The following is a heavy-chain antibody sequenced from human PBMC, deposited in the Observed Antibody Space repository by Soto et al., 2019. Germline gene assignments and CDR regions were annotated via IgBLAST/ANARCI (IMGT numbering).Heavy chain of an antibody. Sequence: PGGSLSLSCAASGFTFSSYAMHWVRQAPGKGLEWVAVISYDGSNKYYADSVKGRFTISRDNSKNTLYLQMNSLRAEDTAVYYCAREVVAGYYFDYWGQGTLVTVSS. CDR1: GFTFSSYA. CDR2: ISYDGSNK. J-gene: IGHJ4*02. V-gene: IGHV3-30-3*01. CDR3: AREVVAGYYFDY. D-gene: IGHD6-19*01.